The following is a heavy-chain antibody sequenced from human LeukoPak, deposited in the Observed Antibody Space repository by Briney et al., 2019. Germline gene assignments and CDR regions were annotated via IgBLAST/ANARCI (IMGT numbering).Heavy chain of an antibody. CDR2: IYYSGST. V-gene: IGHV4-59*12. CDR3: AREYYYDSSGYYYRLSRYYFDY. Sequence: SETLSLTCTVSGGSIRSYYWSWIRQPPGKGLECIGYIYYSGSTNYNPSLKSRVTISVDTSKNQFSLKLSSVTAADTAVYYCAREYYYDSSGYYYRLSRYYFDYWGQGTLVTVSS. CDR1: GGSIRSYY. J-gene: IGHJ4*02. D-gene: IGHD3-22*01.